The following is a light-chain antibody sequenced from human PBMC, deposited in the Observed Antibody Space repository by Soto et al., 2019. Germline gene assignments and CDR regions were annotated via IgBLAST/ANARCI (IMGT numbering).Light chain of an antibody. Sequence: QSALTQPHSASGTPGQRVTISCSGSSSNIGTSSVHWFQQLPGGAPKLLIFDNTNRPSGVPDRFSGSKSGTSASLAITGLQAEDEADYYCQSYDNSLTDYYVFGTGTKVTVL. V-gene: IGLV1-40*01. J-gene: IGLJ1*01. CDR2: DNT. CDR1: SSNIGTSSV. CDR3: QSYDNSLTDYYV.